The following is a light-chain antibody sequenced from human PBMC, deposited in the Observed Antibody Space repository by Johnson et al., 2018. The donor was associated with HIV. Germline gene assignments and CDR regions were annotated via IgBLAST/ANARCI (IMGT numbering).Light chain of an antibody. V-gene: IGLV1-51*01. J-gene: IGLJ1*01. CDR2: DNN. CDR1: SSNIGNNY. CDR3: GTWDSSLNAYV. Sequence: QSVLTQPPSVSAAPGQKVTISCSGSSSNIGNNYVSWYQQLPGTAPKLLIYDNNKRPSGIPDRVSGSKSGTSATLGITGLQTGDEADYYCGTWDSSLNAYVFVTGTKVTVL.